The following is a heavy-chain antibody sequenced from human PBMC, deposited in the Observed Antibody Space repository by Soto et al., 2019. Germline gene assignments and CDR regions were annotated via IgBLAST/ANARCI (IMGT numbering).Heavy chain of an antibody. D-gene: IGHD3-3*01. Sequence: SETLSLTCTVSGGSISSSSYYWGWIRQPPGKGLEWIGSIYYSGSTYYNPSLKSRVTISVDTSKNQFSLKLSSVTAADTAVYYCARQVIWSGYYTNYYYYGMDVWGQGTTVTVSS. CDR1: GGSISSSSYY. CDR3: ARQVIWSGYYTNYYYYGMDV. J-gene: IGHJ6*02. CDR2: IYYSGST. V-gene: IGHV4-39*01.